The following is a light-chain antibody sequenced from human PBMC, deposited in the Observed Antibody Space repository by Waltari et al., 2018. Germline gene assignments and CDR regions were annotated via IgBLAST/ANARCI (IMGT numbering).Light chain of an antibody. J-gene: IGLJ3*02. CDR1: SGPSSHI. Sequence: QLVLTQSPSASASLGASVTLTCTLSSGPSSHILQCHPQQPEKGPRHLMKVNSDGSHRKGDEIPDRFSGSSSGAERYLTISSLQAEDEADYYCQTGGHGTWVFGGGTKLTVL. V-gene: IGLV4-69*01. CDR2: VNSDGSH. CDR3: QTGGHGTWV.